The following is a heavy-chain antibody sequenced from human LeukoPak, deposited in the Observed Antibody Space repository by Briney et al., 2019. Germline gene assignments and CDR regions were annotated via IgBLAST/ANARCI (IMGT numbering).Heavy chain of an antibody. Sequence: ASVKVSCTASGYTFTSYDFNWVRQATGQRPEWMGWMSPNSGDTGYAQKFQDRVTMTRNTSISTAYMELSSLRSDDTAVYYCARGNSYDFWSNYYYGMDVWGQGTTVTVSS. CDR2: MSPNSGDT. D-gene: IGHD3-3*01. CDR1: GYTFTSYD. CDR3: ARGNSYDFWSNYYYGMDV. J-gene: IGHJ6*02. V-gene: IGHV1-8*01.